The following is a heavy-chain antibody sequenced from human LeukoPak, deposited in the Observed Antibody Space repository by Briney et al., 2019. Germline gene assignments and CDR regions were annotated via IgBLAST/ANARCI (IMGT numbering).Heavy chain of an antibody. Sequence: GGSLRLSCAASGFTFSSFGMHWVRQAPGKGLEWVAVIWNDGNNKYYGDSVKGRFTVSRDNSENTLYLQMNSLRADDTAVYYCAKKAAPVSAIRAGFDYGAQGPLVSVSS. CDR2: IWNDGNNK. J-gene: IGHJ4*02. CDR3: AKKAAPVSAIRAGFDY. D-gene: IGHD2-21*01. CDR1: GFTFSSFG. V-gene: IGHV3-30*02.